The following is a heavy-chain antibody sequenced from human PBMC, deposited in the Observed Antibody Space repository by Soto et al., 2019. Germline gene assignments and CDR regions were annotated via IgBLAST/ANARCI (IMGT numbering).Heavy chain of an antibody. Sequence: ASVKVSCKASGYTFTGYYMHWVRQAPGRGLEWMGWINPNSGGTNYAQKFQGWVTMTRDTSISTAYMELSRLRSDDTAVYYCARGSSWLNYYYYGMDVWGQGTTVTVSS. CDR3: ARGSSWLNYYYYGMDV. D-gene: IGHD6-13*01. V-gene: IGHV1-2*04. CDR1: GYTFTGYY. CDR2: INPNSGGT. J-gene: IGHJ6*02.